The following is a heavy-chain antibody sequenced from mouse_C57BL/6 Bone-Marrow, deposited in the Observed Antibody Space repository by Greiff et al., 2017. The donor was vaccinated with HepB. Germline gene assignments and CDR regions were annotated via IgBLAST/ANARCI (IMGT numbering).Heavy chain of an antibody. J-gene: IGHJ1*03. CDR1: GFSFNTYA. CDR2: IRSKSNNYAT. CDR3: VSHLTWKFWYFDV. D-gene: IGHD4-1*01. Sequence: EVKLQESGGGLVQPKGSLKLSCAASGFSFNTYAMNWVRQAPGKGLEWVARIRSKSNNYATYYADSVKDRFTISRDDSESMLYLQMNNLKTEDTAMYYCVSHLTWKFWYFDVWGTGTTVTVSS. V-gene: IGHV10-1*01.